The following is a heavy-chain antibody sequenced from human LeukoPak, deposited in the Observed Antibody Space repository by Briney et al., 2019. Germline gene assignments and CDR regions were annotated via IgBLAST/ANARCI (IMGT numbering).Heavy chain of an antibody. J-gene: IGHJ4*02. D-gene: IGHD3-22*01. CDR2: VNARGYST. CDR1: GFTFSSYA. CDR3: ARVDGSADY. Sequence: GGSLRLSCAASGFTFSSYAMSWARQAPGKGLEWVTAVNARGYSTYYADSVKGRFTISRDNSKNTVFLQMSSLRVEDTAVYFCARVDGSADYWGQGTLVTVSS. V-gene: IGHV3-23*01.